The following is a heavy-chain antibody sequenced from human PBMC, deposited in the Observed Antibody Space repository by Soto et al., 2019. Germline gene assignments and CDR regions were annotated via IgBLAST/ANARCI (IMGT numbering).Heavy chain of an antibody. CDR2: INHSGST. CDR3: ARCSSWYTHWFDP. V-gene: IGHV4-34*01. Sequence: QVQLQQWGAGLLKPSETLSLTCAVYGGSFSGYYWSWIRQPPGKGLEWLGEINHSGSTNYNPSRKSRIAISADTSKNQFSLKLSSVTAADTDVYYGARCSSWYTHWFDPWGQGTLVTVSS. CDR1: GGSFSGYY. D-gene: IGHD6-13*01. J-gene: IGHJ5*02.